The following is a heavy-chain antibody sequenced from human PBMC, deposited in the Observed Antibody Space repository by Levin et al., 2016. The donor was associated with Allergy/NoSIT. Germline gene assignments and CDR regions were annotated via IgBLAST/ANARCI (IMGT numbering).Heavy chain of an antibody. CDR1: GYTFTSYA. Sequence: ASVKVSCKASGYTFTSYAIHWVRQAPGQRPEWMGWINTGSGDTEYSQKFQGRVTFTRDTSASTAYMELSSLRSQDTAVYYCARDFMFNLPQGITLVRGEDYWGQGTLVTVSS. J-gene: IGHJ4*02. CDR3: ARDFMFNLPQGITLVRGEDY. V-gene: IGHV1-3*04. D-gene: IGHD3-10*01. CDR2: INTGSGDT.